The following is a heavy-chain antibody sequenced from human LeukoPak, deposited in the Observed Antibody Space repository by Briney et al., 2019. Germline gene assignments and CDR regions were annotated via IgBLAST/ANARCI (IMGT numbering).Heavy chain of an antibody. J-gene: IGHJ4*02. CDR2: ISGSGGST. CDR1: GFTFSSYA. Sequence: GGSLRLSCAASGFTFSSYAMSWVRQAPGKGLEWVSAISGSGGSTHYADSVKGRFTISRDNSKNTLYLQMNSLRAGDTAVYYCAKDPGYCSGGSCYSPDYWGQGTLVTVSS. V-gene: IGHV3-23*01. CDR3: AKDPGYCSGGSCYSPDY. D-gene: IGHD2-15*01.